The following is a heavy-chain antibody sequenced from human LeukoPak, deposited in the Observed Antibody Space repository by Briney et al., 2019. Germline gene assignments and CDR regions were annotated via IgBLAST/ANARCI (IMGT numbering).Heavy chain of an antibody. CDR3: AKDRAGTERGVFDY. Sequence: GGSLRLSCAASGFIFNTYGMHWVRQAPGKALEWVAFIRYDGSHTYYGDSVKGRFTISRDSSKNTLSLQMNSLRAEDTAVYYCAKDRAGTERGVFDYWGQGTLVSVSS. CDR1: GFIFNTYG. CDR2: IRYDGSHT. V-gene: IGHV3-30*02. D-gene: IGHD6-19*01. J-gene: IGHJ4*02.